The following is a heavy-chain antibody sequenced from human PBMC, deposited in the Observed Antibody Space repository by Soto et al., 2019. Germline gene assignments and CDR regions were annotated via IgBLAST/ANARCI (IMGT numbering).Heavy chain of an antibody. CDR1: GFTFSSYA. V-gene: IGHV3-64D*08. J-gene: IGHJ6*02. CDR3: VKDTIGITIFGVVTRFYYYYGMDV. Sequence: PGGSLRLSCSASGFTFSSYAMHWVRQAPGKGLEYVSAISSNGGSTYYADSVKGRFTISRDNSKNTLYLQMSSLRAEDTAVYYCVKDTIGITIFGVVTRFYYYYGMDVWGQGTTVTVSS. CDR2: ISSNGGST. D-gene: IGHD3-3*01.